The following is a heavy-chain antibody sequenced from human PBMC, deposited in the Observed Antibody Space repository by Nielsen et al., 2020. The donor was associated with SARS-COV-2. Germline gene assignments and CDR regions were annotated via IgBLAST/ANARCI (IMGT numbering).Heavy chain of an antibody. CDR1: GFTFSNAW. D-gene: IGHD3-10*01. J-gene: IGHJ4*02. CDR2: IKSRPDGGTT. Sequence: GESLKISCVVSGFTFSNAWMSWVRQAPGKGLEWVGRIKSRPDGGTTDIAAPVKDRFTISRDDSKNTLYLQMNSLYYCTTDPAPRGFGYWGQGTLVTVSS. CDR3: GFGY. V-gene: IGHV3-15*01.